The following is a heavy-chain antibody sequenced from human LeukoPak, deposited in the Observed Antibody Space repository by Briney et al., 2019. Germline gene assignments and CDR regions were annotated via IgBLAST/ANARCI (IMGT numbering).Heavy chain of an antibody. D-gene: IGHD2-2*01. CDR3: PSRSTTNRFDP. J-gene: IGHJ5*02. Sequence: SETLSLTCAVSGVSLSSLGYNSGWIRQPPGKGLEWIGTIYYGGSTYYNPSLKSQVTISVHTSKNQFSLKLSSVTPADTAVYYRPSRSTTNRFDPWGQGTLVTVSS. CDR2: IYYGGST. V-gene: IGHV4-39*01. CDR1: GVSLSSLGYN.